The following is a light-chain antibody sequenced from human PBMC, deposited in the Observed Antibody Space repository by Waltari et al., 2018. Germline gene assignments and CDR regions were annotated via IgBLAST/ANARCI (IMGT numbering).Light chain of an antibody. CDR2: EIF. CDR3: MQTLQPWT. Sequence: DVVMTQSPLSLSVTPGQPASMSCKSSQSLLQSDGKTFIYWYLQRPGQSPQLLIYEIFNRFSGVPERFSGSGSETDFTLNISRVAADDVGTYYCMQTLQPWTIGQGTKVEIK. J-gene: IGKJ1*01. V-gene: IGKV2D-29*02. CDR1: QSLLQSDGKTF.